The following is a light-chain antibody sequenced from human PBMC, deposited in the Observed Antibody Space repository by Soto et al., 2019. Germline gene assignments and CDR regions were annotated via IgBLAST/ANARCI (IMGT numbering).Light chain of an antibody. J-gene: IGLJ2*01. V-gene: IGLV1-40*01. CDR3: QSYDSSLSGYVV. CDR2: GNS. CDR1: SSNIGAGYD. Sequence: QAVGTQPPSVSGAPGQRGTISCTGSSSNIGAGYDVHWYQQLPGTAPKLLIYGNSNRPSGVPDRFSGSKSGTSASLAITGLQAEDEADYYCQSYDSSLSGYVVFGGGTKLTVL.